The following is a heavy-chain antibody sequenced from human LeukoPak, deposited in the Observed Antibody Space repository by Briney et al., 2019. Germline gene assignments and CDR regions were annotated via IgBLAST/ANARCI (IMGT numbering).Heavy chain of an antibody. V-gene: IGHV4-61*02. J-gene: IGHJ4*02. CDR2: IYTSGIT. D-gene: IGHD1-26*01. CDR3: ARSNSGSYRELDY. CDR1: GGSINSGSYF. Sequence: SQTLSLTCTVSGGSINSGSYFWSWIRQPAGKGLEWIGRIYTSGITNYNSSLMSRATISIDTSKNQFFLKLSSVTAADTAVYYCARSNSGSYRELDYWGQGALVTVSS.